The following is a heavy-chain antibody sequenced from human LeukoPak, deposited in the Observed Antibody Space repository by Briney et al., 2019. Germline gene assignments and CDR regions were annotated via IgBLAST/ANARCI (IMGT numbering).Heavy chain of an antibody. CDR2: IYSGGST. Sequence: GGSLRLSCAASGFTVSSNYMSWVRQAPGKGLEWVSVIYSGGSTYYADSVKGRFTISRDKSKNTLYLQMNSLRAEDTAVYYCARVYYYGSGSYLDYWGQGTLVTVSS. CDR3: ARVYYYGSGSYLDY. CDR1: GFTVSSNY. D-gene: IGHD3-10*01. V-gene: IGHV3-53*01. J-gene: IGHJ4*02.